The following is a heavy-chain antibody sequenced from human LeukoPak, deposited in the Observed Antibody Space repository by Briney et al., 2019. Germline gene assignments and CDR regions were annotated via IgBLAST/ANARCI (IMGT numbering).Heavy chain of an antibody. CDR2: ISWNSGSI. CDR3: AKSMGTTGPGRVSGHGMDV. Sequence: GRSLRLSCAASGFTFDDYAMHWVRQAPGKGLEWVSGISWNSGSIGYADSVKGRFTISRDNAKNSLYLQMNSLRAEDTALYYCAKSMGTTGPGRVSGHGMDVWGQGTTVTVSS. D-gene: IGHD1-1*01. V-gene: IGHV3-9*01. J-gene: IGHJ6*02. CDR1: GFTFDDYA.